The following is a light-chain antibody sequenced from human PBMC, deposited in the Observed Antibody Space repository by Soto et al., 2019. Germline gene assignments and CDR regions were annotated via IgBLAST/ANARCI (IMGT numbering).Light chain of an antibody. CDR2: DAS. V-gene: IGKV3-11*01. Sequence: EIVLTQSPATLSLSPGERATLSCRASQSVSNYLAWYQQKPGQAPRLFIYDASNRATGIPARFSGSGSGTDFSLTSSSLEPEDFAVYYCLQRSKWPLTFGRGTKVEIK. CDR1: QSVSNY. J-gene: IGKJ4*02. CDR3: LQRSKWPLT.